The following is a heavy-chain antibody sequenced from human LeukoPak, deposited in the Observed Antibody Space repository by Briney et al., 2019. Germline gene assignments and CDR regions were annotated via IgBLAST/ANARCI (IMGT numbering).Heavy chain of an antibody. CDR1: GFTFSSYW. CDR3: ARGPMTTASDV. V-gene: IGHV3-7*03. CDR2: INHNGNVN. J-gene: IGHJ6*02. D-gene: IGHD4-11*01. Sequence: GGSLRLSCAASGFTFSSYWMNWARQAPGKGLEWVASINHNGNVNYYVDSVKGRFTISRDNAKNSLYLQMSNLRAEDTAVYYCARGPMTTASDVWGQGTTVTVSS.